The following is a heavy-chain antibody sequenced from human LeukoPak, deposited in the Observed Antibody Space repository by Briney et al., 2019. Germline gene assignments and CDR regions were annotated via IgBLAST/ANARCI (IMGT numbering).Heavy chain of an antibody. Sequence: SETLSLTCAVYGGSLSGYYWSWIRQPPGKGLEWIGEINHSGSTNDNPSLKSRVTISVDRSKNQFSLKLSSVTAADTAVYYCARHHDYVWGSYRLNPGYYFDYWGEGTLVSVSS. V-gene: IGHV4-34*01. J-gene: IGHJ4*02. CDR2: INHSGST. CDR3: ARHHDYVWGSYRLNPGYYFDY. D-gene: IGHD3-16*02. CDR1: GGSLSGYY.